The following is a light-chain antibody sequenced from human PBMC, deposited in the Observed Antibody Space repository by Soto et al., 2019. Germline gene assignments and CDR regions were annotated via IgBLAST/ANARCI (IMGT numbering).Light chain of an antibody. CDR1: SSDVGGYNY. Sequence: QSVLTQPASVSTSLGQSITISCPGTSSDVGGYNYVSWYQQYPGKAPKLMIYDVSNRPSGVSNRFSGSKSGNTASLTISGLQAEDEADYYCSSYTSSSTLYVFGTGTKVTVL. CDR3: SSYTSSSTLYV. CDR2: DVS. J-gene: IGLJ1*01. V-gene: IGLV2-14*01.